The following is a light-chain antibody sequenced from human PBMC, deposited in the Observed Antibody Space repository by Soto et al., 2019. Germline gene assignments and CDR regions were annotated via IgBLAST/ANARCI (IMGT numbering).Light chain of an antibody. CDR3: QQSYSSPYT. V-gene: IGKV1-39*01. CDR1: QSINTY. CDR2: AAS. Sequence: DIQMTQSPSSLSASVGERVTITCRATQSINTYLNWYQQKPGIAPNLLIYAASSLRSGVPSRFSGSGSGTDFTLNISSLQPEDFATYYCQQSYSSPYTFGQGTNLDIK. J-gene: IGKJ2*01.